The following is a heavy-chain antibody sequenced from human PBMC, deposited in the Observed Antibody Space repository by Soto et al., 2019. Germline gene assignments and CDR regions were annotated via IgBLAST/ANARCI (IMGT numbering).Heavy chain of an antibody. CDR2: FDSEDGET. D-gene: IGHD3-22*01. Sequence: ASVKVSCKVSGYTLTELSMHWVRQAPGKGLEWMGGFDSEDGETIYAQKFQGRVTMTEDTSTDTAYMELSSLRSEDTAVYYCATDLYVYYYDSSGMTRNYWGQGTLVTVSS. J-gene: IGHJ4*02. CDR3: ATDLYVYYYDSSGMTRNY. V-gene: IGHV1-24*01. CDR1: GYTLTELS.